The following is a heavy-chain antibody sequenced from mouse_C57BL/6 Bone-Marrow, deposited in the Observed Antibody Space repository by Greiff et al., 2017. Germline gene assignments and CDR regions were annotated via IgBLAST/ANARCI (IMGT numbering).Heavy chain of an antibody. CDR2: INPSSGYT. Sequence: QVQLKESGAELAKPGASVKLSCKASGYTFTSYWMRWVKQRPGQGLEWIGYINPSSGYTKYNQKFKDKATLTADKSSSTAYMQLSSLTDEDSAVYYCASASYDYPFCDWGQGTTLTVSS. CDR1: GYTFTSYW. D-gene: IGHD2-4*01. J-gene: IGHJ2*01. V-gene: IGHV1-7*01. CDR3: ASASYDYPFCD.